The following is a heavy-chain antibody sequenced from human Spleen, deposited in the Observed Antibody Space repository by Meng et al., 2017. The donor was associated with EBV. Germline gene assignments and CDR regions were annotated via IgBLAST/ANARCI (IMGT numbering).Heavy chain of an antibody. CDR2: INTNTGKP. V-gene: IGHV7-4-1*02. Sequence: HVQVVQAGSESKKAGASVNVSCQASGYTLSSYAMNWERQAHGLGLEWMGWINTNTGKPTYGQGFTGRFVFSLDTSVSTTYLQINSLQAEDTAVYYCARVLSSWYDIGYWGQGTLVTVSS. D-gene: IGHD3-9*01. CDR3: ARVLSSWYDIGY. J-gene: IGHJ4*02. CDR1: GYTLSSYA.